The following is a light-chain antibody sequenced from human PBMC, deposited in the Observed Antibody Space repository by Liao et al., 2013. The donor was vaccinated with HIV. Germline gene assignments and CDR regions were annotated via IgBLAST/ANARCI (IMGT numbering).Light chain of an antibody. CDR3: QVWDSSSAHRYV. Sequence: SYELTQPPSVSVSPGQTASITCSGQNLGDKHASWYQQKPGQSPVLVIYEDHKRPSGIPERFSGSNSGNTATLTISRVEAGDEADYYCQVWDSSSAHRYVFGTGTKVTVL. CDR1: NLGDKH. CDR2: EDH. J-gene: IGLJ1*01. V-gene: IGLV3-1*01.